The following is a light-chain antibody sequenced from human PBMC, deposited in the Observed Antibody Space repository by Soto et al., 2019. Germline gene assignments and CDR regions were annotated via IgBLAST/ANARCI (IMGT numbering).Light chain of an antibody. CDR2: AAS. CDR1: QSISNF. CDR3: QQSYNTPRT. Sequence: DIQMTQSPSSLSASLGDRVTITCRASQSISNFLNWYQQKPGKAPKLLIYAASSLQSGVPSRFSGSGSGTDFTLTISSVQPEDFATYYCQQSYNTPRTFGPGTKVDI. V-gene: IGKV1-39*01. J-gene: IGKJ3*01.